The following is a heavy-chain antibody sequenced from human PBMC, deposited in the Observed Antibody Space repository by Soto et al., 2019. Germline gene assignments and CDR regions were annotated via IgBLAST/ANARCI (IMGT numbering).Heavy chain of an antibody. D-gene: IGHD3-22*01. CDR1: GFSFSRYE. J-gene: IGHJ4*02. CDR2: INTRGNIM. V-gene: IGHV3-48*03. CDR3: ARDIDYYDSSGYQDY. Sequence: PGGSLRLSCAASGFSFSRYEMNWVRQAPGKGLEWVSYINTRGNIMHYADSVSGRFTVSRDNAEKSLYLQMNSLRAEDTGVYYCARDIDYYDSSGYQDYWGKGTL.